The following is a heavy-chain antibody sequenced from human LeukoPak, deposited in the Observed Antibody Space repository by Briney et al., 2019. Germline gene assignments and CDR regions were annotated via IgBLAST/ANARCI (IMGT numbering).Heavy chain of an antibody. D-gene: IGHD1-26*01. Sequence: PGGSLRLSCAASGFTFSSYAMHWVRQAPGKGLEWVAVISYDGSNKYYADSVKGRFTISRDNSKNTLYLQMNSLRAEDTAVYYCARPGIVGATVYYFDYWGQGTLVTVSS. J-gene: IGHJ4*02. CDR3: ARPGIVGATVYYFDY. CDR2: ISYDGSNK. CDR1: GFTFSSYA. V-gene: IGHV3-30-3*01.